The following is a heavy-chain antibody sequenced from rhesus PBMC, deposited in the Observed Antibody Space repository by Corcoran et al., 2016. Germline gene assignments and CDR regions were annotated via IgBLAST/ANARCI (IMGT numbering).Heavy chain of an antibody. J-gene: IGHJ1*01. V-gene: IGHV3-136*01. CDR2: ISYTGKTL. Sequence: EVQLVESGGGLVQPGGSLRLSCAASGFTFSGYDMNWVRQAPGKGLEWVPYISYTGKTLAYADSVKGRFTISSDNAKNSLFLQMSSLRAEDTAVFYCTRETSGFDFWGQGALVTVSS. D-gene: IGHD2-21*01. CDR1: GFTFSGYD. CDR3: TRETSGFDF.